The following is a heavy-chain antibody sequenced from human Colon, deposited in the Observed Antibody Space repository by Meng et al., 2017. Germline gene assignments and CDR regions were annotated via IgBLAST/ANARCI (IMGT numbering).Heavy chain of an antibody. CDR1: GFTFSSYG. D-gene: IGHD6-19*01. V-gene: IGHV3-33*01. CDR3: ARGDNIAVAGRGMYGMDV. J-gene: IGHJ6*02. Sequence: GESLKISCAASGFTFSSYGMHWVRQAPGKGLEWVAVIWYDGSNKYYADSVKGRFTISRDNSKNTLYLQMNSLRAEDTAVYYCARGDNIAVAGRGMYGMDVWGQGTTVTVSS. CDR2: IWYDGSNK.